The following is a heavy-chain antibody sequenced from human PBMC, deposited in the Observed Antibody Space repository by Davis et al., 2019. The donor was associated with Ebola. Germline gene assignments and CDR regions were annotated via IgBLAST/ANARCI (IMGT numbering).Heavy chain of an antibody. Sequence: GESLKISCAASGFTFSSYNMNWVRQAPGKGLEWVSYISSSSSTIYYADSVKGRFTISRDNAKNSLYLQMNSLRDEDTAMYYCARDVVVRGLYYYAMDVWGKGTTVTVSS. D-gene: IGHD3-10*01. V-gene: IGHV3-48*02. J-gene: IGHJ6*04. CDR2: ISSSSSTI. CDR1: GFTFSSYN. CDR3: ARDVVVRGLYYYAMDV.